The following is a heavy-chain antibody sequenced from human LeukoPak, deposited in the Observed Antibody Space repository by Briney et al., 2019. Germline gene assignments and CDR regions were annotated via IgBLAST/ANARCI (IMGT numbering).Heavy chain of an antibody. J-gene: IGHJ4*02. D-gene: IGHD3-16*01. Sequence: PGGSLRLSCAASGFTFSSYAMHWVRQAPGKGLEWVAVISYDGSNKYYAASVKGRFTISRDNSKNTLSLQMNNLRPEDTAVYYCARGSGGDAYHPLDYWGQGILVTVSS. CDR3: ARGSGGDAYHPLDY. CDR1: GFTFSSYA. CDR2: ISYDGSNK. V-gene: IGHV3-30*04.